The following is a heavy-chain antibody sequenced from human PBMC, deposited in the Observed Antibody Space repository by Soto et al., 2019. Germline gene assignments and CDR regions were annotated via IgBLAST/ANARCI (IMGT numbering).Heavy chain of an antibody. J-gene: IGHJ4*02. CDR3: ARERDGYKFPFDY. V-gene: IGHV4-59*01. D-gene: IGHD5-12*01. CDR2: IYYSGST. CDR1: GGSISSYY. Sequence: SETLSLTCTVSGGSISSYYWSWIRQPPGKGLEWIGYIYYSGSTNYNPSLKSRVTISVDTSKNQFSLKLSSVTAADTAEYYCARERDGYKFPFDYWGQGTLVTVSS.